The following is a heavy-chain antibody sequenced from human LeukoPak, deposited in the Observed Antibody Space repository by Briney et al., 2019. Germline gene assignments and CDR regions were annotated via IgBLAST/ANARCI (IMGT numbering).Heavy chain of an antibody. D-gene: IGHD4-17*01. CDR2: INPSGGST. V-gene: IGHV1-46*01. J-gene: IGHJ6*02. Sequence: SVKVSCKASGYTFTSYYMHWVRQAPGQGLEWMGIINPSGGSTSYAQKFQGRVTMTRDTSTSTVYMELSSLRSEDTAVYYCAREDMTTVTTDYYYYYGMDVWGQGTTVTVSS. CDR1: GYTFTSYY. CDR3: AREDMTTVTTDYYYYYGMDV.